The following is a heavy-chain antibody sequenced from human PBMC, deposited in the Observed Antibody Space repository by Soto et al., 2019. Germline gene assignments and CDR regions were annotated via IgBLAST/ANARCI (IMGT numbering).Heavy chain of an antibody. CDR1: GYSFTSYW. V-gene: IGHV5-10-1*01. Sequence: PVESLESSCNGSGYSFTSYWISWVRQMPGKGLEWMGRIDPSDSYTNYSASFQGHVTISADKSISTAYLQWRSLKASDTAMYYCARRQVTTDNFHYYGMDVWGQGTTVTVSS. CDR3: ARRQVTTDNFHYYGMDV. CDR2: IDPSDSYT. D-gene: IGHD4-17*01. J-gene: IGHJ6*02.